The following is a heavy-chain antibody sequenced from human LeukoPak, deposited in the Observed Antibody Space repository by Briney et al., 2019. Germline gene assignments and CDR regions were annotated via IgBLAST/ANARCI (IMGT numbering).Heavy chain of an antibody. Sequence: GGSLRLSCAVSGFTFSSYAMIWVRQAPGRGLVLVSSIGASGDSIYYTDSVKGRFTISRDNSKNTPYLQMSSLRVEDTAVYYCAKIPDVSDYWGQGTLVTVSS. CDR3: AKIPDVSDY. CDR2: IGASGDSI. D-gene: IGHD5/OR15-5a*01. V-gene: IGHV3-23*01. J-gene: IGHJ4*02. CDR1: GFTFSSYA.